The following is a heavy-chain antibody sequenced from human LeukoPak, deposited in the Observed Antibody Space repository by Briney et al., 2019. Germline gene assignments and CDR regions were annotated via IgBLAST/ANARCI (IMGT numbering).Heavy chain of an antibody. J-gene: IGHJ4*02. CDR3: ARAAIVGATKKGGYFDY. Sequence: GGSLRLSCAASGFTVSSNYMSWVRQAPGKGLEWVSVIYSGGSTYYADSVKGRLTISRDNSKNTLYLQMNSLRAEDTAVYYCARAAIVGATKKGGYFDYWGQGTLVTVSS. D-gene: IGHD1-26*01. V-gene: IGHV3-53*01. CDR1: GFTVSSNY. CDR2: IYSGGST.